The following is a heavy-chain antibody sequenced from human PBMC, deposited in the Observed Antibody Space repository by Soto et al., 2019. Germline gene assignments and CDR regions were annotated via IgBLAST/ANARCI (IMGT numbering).Heavy chain of an antibody. Sequence: TSETLSLTCTVSGGSIISYYWSCIRQPPGKGLEWIGYIYYSGNTHYNPSLQSRVTISVDMSKNQLSLKLNSVTAADTAVHYCAREQDYGDYNAFDMWGHGTMVTVSS. CDR1: GGSIISYY. D-gene: IGHD4-17*01. CDR2: IYYSGNT. V-gene: IGHV4-59*01. CDR3: AREQDYGDYNAFDM. J-gene: IGHJ3*02.